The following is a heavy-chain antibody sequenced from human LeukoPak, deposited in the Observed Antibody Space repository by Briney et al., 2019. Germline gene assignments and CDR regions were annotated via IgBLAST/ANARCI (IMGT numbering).Heavy chain of an antibody. CDR3: ARLGSGYDPGDF. CDR1: GGTFSTLD. J-gene: IGHJ4*02. CDR2: IISLFGPA. D-gene: IGHD5-12*01. V-gene: IGHV1-69*13. Sequence: ASVKVSCKASGGTFSTLDISWVRQAPGHGLEWMGGIISLFGPANYAQKFQDRVTIIADESTTTAYMELSSLRSEDTAVYYCARLGSGYDPGDFWGQGTLVTVST.